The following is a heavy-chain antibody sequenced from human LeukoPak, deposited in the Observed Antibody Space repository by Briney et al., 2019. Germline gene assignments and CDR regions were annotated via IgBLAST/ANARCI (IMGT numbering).Heavy chain of an antibody. V-gene: IGHV3-49*03. D-gene: IGHD4-17*01. J-gene: IGHJ4*02. Sequence: GGSLRLSCTASGFTFGDYAMSWFRQAPGKGLEWVSFIRSKVYDGTTEYAASVIGRFTISRDNSKNTLYLQMNSLRAEDTAIYYCTQGRDYGLHYWGQGALVTVSS. CDR1: GFTFGDYA. CDR2: IRSKVYDGTT. CDR3: TQGRDYGLHY.